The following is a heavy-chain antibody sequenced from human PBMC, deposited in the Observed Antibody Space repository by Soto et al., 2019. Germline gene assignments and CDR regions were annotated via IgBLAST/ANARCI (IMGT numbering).Heavy chain of an antibody. J-gene: IGHJ6*02. D-gene: IGHD6-13*01. CDR1: GYIFTDYY. V-gene: IGHV1-2*02. Sequence: QVQVVQSGAEVKKPGASVKVSCKASGYIFTDYYIHWVRQAPGQGPEWMGWINPNSGGTKYAQRFQARVTMTRDTSRSTAYMELSRGSSAGTAVYFCARGGVAAAGSGEYGMDVGGQGTTVTVS. CDR3: ARGGVAAAGSGEYGMDV. CDR2: INPNSGGT.